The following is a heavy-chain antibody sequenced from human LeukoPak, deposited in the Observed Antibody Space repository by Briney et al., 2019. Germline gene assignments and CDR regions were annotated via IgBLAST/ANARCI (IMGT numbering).Heavy chain of an antibody. D-gene: IGHD6-13*01. Sequence: GGSLRLSCAASGFTFSSYSMNWVRQAPGKGLEWVSSISSSSSYIYYADSVKGRFTISRDNAKNSLYLQMNSLRAEDTAVYYCARDRPGTIAAASDYWGQGTLVTVSS. CDR1: GFTFSSYS. CDR2: ISSSSSYI. J-gene: IGHJ4*02. V-gene: IGHV3-21*01. CDR3: ARDRPGTIAAASDY.